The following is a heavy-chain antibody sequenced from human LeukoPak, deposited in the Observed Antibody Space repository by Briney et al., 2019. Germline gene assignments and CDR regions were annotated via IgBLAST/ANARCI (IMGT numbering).Heavy chain of an antibody. CDR1: TFTFSNSV. CDR3: AKEVRTSGRAGIFGY. D-gene: IGHD2-2*01. J-gene: IGHJ4*02. V-gene: IGHV3-30*04. Sequence: PGGSLRLSCVPSTFTFSNSVMHWVRQAPGKGLEWVSGISIDGTGKYYADSVRGRITISRDNSKNTLYLEMNSLSAEDTAVYYCAKEVRTSGRAGIFGYWGQGTLVTVSS. CDR2: ISIDGTGK.